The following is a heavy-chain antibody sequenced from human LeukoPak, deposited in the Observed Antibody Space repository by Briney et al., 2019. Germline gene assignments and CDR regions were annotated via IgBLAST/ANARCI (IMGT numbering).Heavy chain of an antibody. D-gene: IGHD6-6*01. Sequence: VASVKVSCKASGGTFSSYAISRVRQAPGQGLEWMGGIIPIFGTANYAQKFQGRVTITADESTSTAYMELSSLRSEDTAVYYCARGPDPSSIAAPFDIWGQGTMVTVSS. CDR3: ARGPDPSSIAAPFDI. J-gene: IGHJ3*02. CDR2: IIPIFGTA. V-gene: IGHV1-69*13. CDR1: GGTFSSYA.